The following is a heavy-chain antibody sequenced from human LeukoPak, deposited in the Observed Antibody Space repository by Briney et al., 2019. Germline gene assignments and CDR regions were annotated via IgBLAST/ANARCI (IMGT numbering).Heavy chain of an antibody. CDR2: ISSSSSTI. Sequence: PGGSLRLSCAASGYTFSTYSMNWVRQAPGKGLEWVSYISSSSSTIYYADSVKGRFTISRDNAKNSLYLQMNSLRAEDTAVYYCAKDLRGGGYYMDVWGKGTTVTVSS. D-gene: IGHD2-15*01. CDR1: GYTFSTYS. CDR3: AKDLRGGGYYMDV. V-gene: IGHV3-48*04. J-gene: IGHJ6*03.